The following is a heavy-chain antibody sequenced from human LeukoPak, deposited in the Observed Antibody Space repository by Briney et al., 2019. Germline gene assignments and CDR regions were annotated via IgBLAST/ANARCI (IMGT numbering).Heavy chain of an antibody. CDR3: ARSGTTYYYDSGSRI. CDR1: GFTFSSYA. V-gene: IGHV3-30-3*01. Sequence: GGSLRLSCAASGFTFSSYAMHWVRQAPGKGLEWVALISYDGSNKYYADSVKGRFSISRDNAKNSLYLQMNSLRAEDTAVYYCARSGTTYYYDSGSRIWGQGTMVTVSS. D-gene: IGHD3-22*01. CDR2: ISYDGSNK. J-gene: IGHJ3*02.